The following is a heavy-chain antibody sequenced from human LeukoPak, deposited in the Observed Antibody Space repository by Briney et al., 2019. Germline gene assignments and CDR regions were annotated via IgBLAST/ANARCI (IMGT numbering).Heavy chain of an antibody. D-gene: IGHD3-10*01. Sequence: PSETLSLTCAVSGGSISSSNWWSWVRQPPGKGLEWIGEIYHSGSTNYNPSLKSRVTISVDKSKNQFSLKLRSVTAADTAVYYCARAGVQIKNFFDYWGQGTLVTVSS. J-gene: IGHJ4*02. CDR2: IYHSGST. CDR3: ARAGVQIKNFFDY. V-gene: IGHV4-4*02. CDR1: GGSISSSNW.